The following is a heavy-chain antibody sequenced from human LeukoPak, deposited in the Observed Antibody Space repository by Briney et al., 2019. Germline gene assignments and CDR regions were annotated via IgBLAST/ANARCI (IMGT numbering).Heavy chain of an antibody. Sequence: ASVKVSCKASGYTFTGHYMHWVRQAPGQGLEWMGCINSNSGGTNYAQTFQGWVTMTRDTSISTAYMELSRLRSDDTAVYYCARASGLVWFGELLYDYFDCWGQGTLVTVSS. J-gene: IGHJ4*02. CDR1: GYTFTGHY. D-gene: IGHD3-10*01. CDR3: ARASGLVWFGELLYDYFDC. V-gene: IGHV1-2*04. CDR2: INSNSGGT.